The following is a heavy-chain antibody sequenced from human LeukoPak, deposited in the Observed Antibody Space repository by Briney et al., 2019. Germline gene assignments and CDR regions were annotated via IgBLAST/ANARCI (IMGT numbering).Heavy chain of an antibody. V-gene: IGHV3-73*01. J-gene: IGHJ4*02. CDR1: GFTFSGSA. CDR2: IRSTANGYAT. Sequence: GGSLRLSCAASGFTFSGSALHWVRQASGKGLEWVGRIRSTANGYATAYAASGKGRFTISRDDSKNTAYLQMDSLKTEDTAVYYCTGNYYGSGSYADFDYWGQGTLVTVSS. D-gene: IGHD3-10*01. CDR3: TGNYYGSGSYADFDY.